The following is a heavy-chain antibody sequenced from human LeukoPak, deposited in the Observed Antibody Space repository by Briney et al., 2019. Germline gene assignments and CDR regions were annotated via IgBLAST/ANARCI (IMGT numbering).Heavy chain of an antibody. Sequence: ASVKVSCKASGYTFTNYSISWLRQAPGQRPEWMGWISAYSGHTNYVQKLQGRVTMTTDTSTSTAYMELRSLRSDDTAVYYCARDNHSGSWSWFDPWGQGTLVSVSS. J-gene: IGHJ5*02. D-gene: IGHD6-13*01. CDR1: GYTFTNYS. CDR2: ISAYSGHT. V-gene: IGHV1-18*01. CDR3: ARDNHSGSWSWFDP.